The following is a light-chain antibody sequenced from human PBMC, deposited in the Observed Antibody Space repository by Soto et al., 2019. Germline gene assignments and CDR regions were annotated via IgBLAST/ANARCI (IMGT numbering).Light chain of an antibody. CDR3: QKYYGVPFT. J-gene: IGKJ5*01. CDR2: AAS. V-gene: IGKV1-27*01. CDR1: QDISNF. Sequence: DIQMTQSPSSLSASVGDRVTITCRASQDISNFLAWYQQKPGKVPELLIFAASTLLSGVPSRFSGSRSGTDFTLTISSLRPEDVATYYCQKYYGVPFTFGQGTRLEIK.